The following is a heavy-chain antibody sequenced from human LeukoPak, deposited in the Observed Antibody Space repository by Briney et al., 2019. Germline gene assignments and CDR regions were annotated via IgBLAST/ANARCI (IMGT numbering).Heavy chain of an antibody. Sequence: GGSLRLSCAASGFTVSSNYMSWVRQAPGKGPEWVSVIYSGGSTYYADSVKGRFTISRDNSKNTLYLQMNSLRAEDTAVYYCARDRRGSSGRGPHSFDYWGQGTLVTVSS. D-gene: IGHD6-6*01. J-gene: IGHJ4*02. V-gene: IGHV3-53*01. CDR3: ARDRRGSSGRGPHSFDY. CDR1: GFTVSSNY. CDR2: IYSGGST.